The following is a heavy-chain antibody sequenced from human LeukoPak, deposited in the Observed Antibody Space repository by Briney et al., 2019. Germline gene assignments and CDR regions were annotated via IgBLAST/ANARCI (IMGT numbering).Heavy chain of an antibody. CDR3: AREAAVAGTVFDY. Sequence: GGSLRLSCAASGFTFSDYYMSWIRQAPGKGLEWVSYISSSGSTIYYADSVKGRFTISRDNAKNSLYLQMNSLRADDTAVYYCAREAAVAGTVFDYWGQGTLVTVSS. J-gene: IGHJ4*02. D-gene: IGHD6-19*01. V-gene: IGHV3-11*01. CDR2: ISSSGSTI. CDR1: GFTFSDYY.